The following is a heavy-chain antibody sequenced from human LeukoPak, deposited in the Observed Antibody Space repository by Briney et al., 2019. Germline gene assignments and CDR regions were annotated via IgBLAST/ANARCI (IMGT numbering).Heavy chain of an antibody. CDR2: IIPILGIA. Sequence: SVKVSCKASGGTFSSYAISWVRQAPGQGLEWMGRIIPILGIANYAQKFQGRVTITADKSTSTAYMELSSLRFEDTAVYYCAREGYSSGPRGFDPWGQGTLVTVSS. V-gene: IGHV1-69*04. CDR1: GGTFSSYA. D-gene: IGHD6-19*01. J-gene: IGHJ5*02. CDR3: AREGYSSGPRGFDP.